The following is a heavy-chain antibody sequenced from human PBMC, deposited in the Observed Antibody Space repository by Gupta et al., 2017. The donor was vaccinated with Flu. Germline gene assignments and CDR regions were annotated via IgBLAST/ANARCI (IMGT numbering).Heavy chain of an antibody. CDR2: IYTSGST. CDR1: GGSISSGSYY. D-gene: IGHD3-3*01. V-gene: IGHV4-61*02. CDR3: ARFGSGYYLIGGSDWFDP. Sequence: QVQLQESGPGLVKPSQTLSLTCTVSGGSISSGSYYWSWIRQPAGKGLEWIGRIYTSGSTNYNPSLKSRVTISVDTSKNQFSLKLSSVTAADTAVYYCARFGSGYYLIGGSDWFDPWGQGTLVTVSS. J-gene: IGHJ5*02.